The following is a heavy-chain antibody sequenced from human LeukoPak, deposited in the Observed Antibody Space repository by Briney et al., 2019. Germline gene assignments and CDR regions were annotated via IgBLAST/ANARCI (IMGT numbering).Heavy chain of an antibody. CDR3: ARGGDYGVKIDF. J-gene: IGHJ4*02. CDR1: GFTFTKYA. D-gene: IGHD3-16*01. Sequence: GGSLRLSCAASGFTFTKYAFTWFRRAPGKGLNWVSGISGSGGNTYYADSVKGRFTISRDNSKTTVYLLMNSLTAEDTAFYFCARGGDYGVKIDFWGQGTLVTVSS. V-gene: IGHV3-23*01. CDR2: ISGSGGNT.